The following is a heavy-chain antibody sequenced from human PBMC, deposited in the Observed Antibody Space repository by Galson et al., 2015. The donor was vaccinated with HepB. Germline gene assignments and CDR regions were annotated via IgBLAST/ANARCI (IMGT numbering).Heavy chain of an antibody. J-gene: IGHJ4*02. D-gene: IGHD6-13*01. Sequence: SVKVSCKVSGYTLTELSMHWARQAPGKGLEWMGGFDPEDGETIYAQKFQGRVTMTEDTSTDTAYMELSSLRSEDTAVYYCATGAILAAAGNFDYWGPGTLVTVSS. CDR2: FDPEDGET. CDR1: GYTLTELS. V-gene: IGHV1-24*01. CDR3: ATGAILAAAGNFDY.